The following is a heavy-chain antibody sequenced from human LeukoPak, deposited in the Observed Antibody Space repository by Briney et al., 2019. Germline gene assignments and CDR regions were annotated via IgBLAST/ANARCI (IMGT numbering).Heavy chain of an antibody. Sequence: SETLSLTCTVSGGSISSYYWSWIRQPPGKGLEWIGYIYYSGSIKYNPSLKSRVTMSVDTSKNQFSLKLSSVTAADTAVYYCARGSWIQSSPAIYYFDYWGQGTLVTVSS. CDR1: GGSISSYY. CDR3: ARGSWIQSSPAIYYFDY. CDR2: IYYSGSI. J-gene: IGHJ4*02. V-gene: IGHV4-59*01. D-gene: IGHD5-18*01.